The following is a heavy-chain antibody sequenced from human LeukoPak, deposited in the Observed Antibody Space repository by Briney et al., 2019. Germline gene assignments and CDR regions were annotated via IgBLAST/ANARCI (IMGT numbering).Heavy chain of an antibody. CDR2: IYYSGST. CDR3: ARVTIWFGDDYYFDY. CDR1: GGSISSSSYY. V-gene: IGHV4-39*01. D-gene: IGHD3-10*01. Sequence: SETLSLTCTVSGGSISSSSYYWGWIRQPPGQGLEWIGRIYYSGSTYYNPSLNSRVTISVDTSKNQFSLMLSSVTAADTAVYYCARVTIWFGDDYYFDYWGQGTLVTVSS. J-gene: IGHJ4*02.